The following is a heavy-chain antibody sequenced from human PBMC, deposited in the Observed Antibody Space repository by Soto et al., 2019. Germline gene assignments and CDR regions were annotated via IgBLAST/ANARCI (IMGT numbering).Heavy chain of an antibody. Sequence: PGGSLRLSCAASGFTFNNYAMNWVRQAPGKGLEWVATISGTGGSTYYADSVKGRFTISRDNSKNTLYLQMNSLRVEDTAVYYCAKDRLGDNFDYWGQGTQVTVSS. CDR2: ISGTGGST. CDR1: GFTFNNYA. CDR3: AKDRLGDNFDY. J-gene: IGHJ4*02. V-gene: IGHV3-23*01.